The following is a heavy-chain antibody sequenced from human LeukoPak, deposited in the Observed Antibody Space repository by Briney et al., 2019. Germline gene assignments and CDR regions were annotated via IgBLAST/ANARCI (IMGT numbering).Heavy chain of an antibody. V-gene: IGHV1-2*02. CDR2: INPNIGGT. D-gene: IGHD2-2*01. CDR3: ARVRVGYCSSTSCYYYYGMDV. Sequence: GASVKVSCKASGYTFTGYYMHWVRQAPGQGLEWMGWINPNIGGTNYAQKFQGRVTMTRDTSISTAYMELSRLRSDDTAVYYCARVRVGYCSSTSCYYYYGMDVWGQGTTVTVSS. J-gene: IGHJ6*02. CDR1: GYTFTGYY.